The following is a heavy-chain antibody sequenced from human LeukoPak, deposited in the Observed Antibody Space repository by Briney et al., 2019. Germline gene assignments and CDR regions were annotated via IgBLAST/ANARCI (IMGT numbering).Heavy chain of an antibody. J-gene: IGHJ4*02. CDR2: ISGHNGNT. CDR1: GYTFTSYL. Sequence: ASVKVSCKASGYTFTSYLISWVRQVPGQGPEWMGWISGHNGNTDYAQKFKDRVTLTTDTSTSTAYMELRSLTSDDTAVYYCARDWRGSYFPDYWGQGTLVTVSS. CDR3: ARDWRGSYFPDY. D-gene: IGHD1-26*01. V-gene: IGHV1-18*01.